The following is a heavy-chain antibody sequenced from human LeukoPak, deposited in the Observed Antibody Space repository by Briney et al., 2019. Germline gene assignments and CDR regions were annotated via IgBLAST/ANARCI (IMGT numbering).Heavy chain of an antibody. CDR2: INPNSGGT. CDR1: GYTFTGYY. V-gene: IGHV1-2*02. J-gene: IGHJ5*02. D-gene: IGHD1-14*01. Sequence: ASVKDSCKASGYTFTGYYMHWVRQAPGQGLEWMGWINPNSGGTNYAQKFQGRVTMTRDTSISTAYMELSRLRSDDTAVYYCARNRAVSRNWFDPWGRGTLVTVSS. CDR3: ARNRAVSRNWFDP.